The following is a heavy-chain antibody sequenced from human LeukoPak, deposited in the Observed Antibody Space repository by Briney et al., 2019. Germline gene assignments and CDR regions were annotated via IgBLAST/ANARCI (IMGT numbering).Heavy chain of an antibody. CDR1: GYTFTSYG. CDR3: ARGRTTRGSVGDAFDI. D-gene: IGHD4-11*01. CDR2: ISAYNGNT. J-gene: IGHJ3*02. V-gene: IGHV1-18*01. Sequence: ASVKVSCKASGYTFTSYGISWVRQAPGQGLEWMGWISAYNGNTNYAQKLQGRVTMTTDTSTSTAYMELRSLRSDDTAVYYCARGRTTRGSVGDAFDIWGQGTMVTVS.